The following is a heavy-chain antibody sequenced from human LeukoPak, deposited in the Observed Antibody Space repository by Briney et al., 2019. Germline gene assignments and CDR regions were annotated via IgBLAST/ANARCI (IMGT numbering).Heavy chain of an antibody. Sequence: TGGSLRLSCAASGFTFSNYAMSWVRQAPGKGLEWVSSISGSGGSTYYANSVKGRFTISRDNSKNTLYLQMNSLRVDDTAVYHCAKCSRVDWLPIDYWGRGTLVTVSS. V-gene: IGHV3-23*01. CDR1: GFTFSNYA. D-gene: IGHD3-9*01. CDR3: AKCSRVDWLPIDY. J-gene: IGHJ4*02. CDR2: ISGSGGST.